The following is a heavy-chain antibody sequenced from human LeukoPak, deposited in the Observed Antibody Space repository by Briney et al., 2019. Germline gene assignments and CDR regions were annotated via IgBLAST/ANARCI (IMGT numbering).Heavy chain of an antibody. CDR1: GFTFSSYS. J-gene: IGHJ6*04. V-gene: IGHV3-48*01. CDR3: AELGITMIGGV. D-gene: IGHD3-10*02. CDR2: ITFTSSTI. Sequence: GGSLRLSCAASGFTFSSYSMTWVRQAPGKGLEWVSYITFTSSTIHYADSVKGRFTISRDNAKSSLYLQMNSLRAEDTAVYYCAELGITMIGGVWGKGTTVTVSS.